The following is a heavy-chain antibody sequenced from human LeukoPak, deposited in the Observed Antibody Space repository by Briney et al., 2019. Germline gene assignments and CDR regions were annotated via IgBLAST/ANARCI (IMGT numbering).Heavy chain of an antibody. V-gene: IGHV4-39*01. D-gene: IGHD6-6*01. CDR1: GVSISSSSYY. J-gene: IGHJ3*02. Sequence: PSETLSLTCTVSGVSISSSSYYWGWIRQPPGKGLEWIGSIYYSGSTYYNPSLKSRVTISVDTSKNQFSLKLSSVTAADTAVYYCARRLGSSSSFAFDIWGQGTMVTVSS. CDR2: IYYSGST. CDR3: ARRLGSSSSFAFDI.